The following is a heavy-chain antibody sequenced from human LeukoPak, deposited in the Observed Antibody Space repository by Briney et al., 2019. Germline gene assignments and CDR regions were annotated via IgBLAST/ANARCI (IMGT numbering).Heavy chain of an antibody. Sequence: PSETLSLTCTVSGGSISSSSYYWGWIRQPPGKGLEWIGSIHYSGSTNYNPSLKSRVTISVDTPKNQFSLKLSSVTAADTAVYYCARHFNGYSNGPIDYWGQGTLVTVSS. CDR2: IHYSGST. CDR1: GGSISSSSYY. CDR3: ARHFNGYSNGPIDY. V-gene: IGHV4-39*01. J-gene: IGHJ4*02. D-gene: IGHD5-18*01.